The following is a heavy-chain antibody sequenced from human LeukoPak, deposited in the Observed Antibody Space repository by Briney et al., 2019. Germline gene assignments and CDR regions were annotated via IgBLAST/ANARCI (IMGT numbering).Heavy chain of an antibody. CDR3: ARGPRWFDP. D-gene: IGHD6-6*01. CDR1: GGSISSHY. V-gene: IGHV4-59*11. CDR2: IYYSGST. J-gene: IGHJ5*02. Sequence: SETLSLTCTVSGGSISSHYWSWLRQPPGKGLEWIGYIYYSGSTNYNPSLKSRVTISVDTSKNQFSLKLSSVTAADTAVYYCARGPRWFDPWGQGTLVTVSS.